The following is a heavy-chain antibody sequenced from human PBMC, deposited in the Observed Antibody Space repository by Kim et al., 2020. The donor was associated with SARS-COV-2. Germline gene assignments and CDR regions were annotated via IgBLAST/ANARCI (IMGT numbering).Heavy chain of an antibody. Sequence: SGPTLVKPTQTLTLTCTFSGFSLSTSGVGVGWIRQPPGKALEWLALIYWDDGKRYSPSLKSSLTITKDTSKNQVVLTMTNMDPVDTATYYCAHRRWGEYYFDYWGQGTLVTVSS. CDR2: IYWDDGK. V-gene: IGHV2-5*02. CDR3: AHRRWGEYYFDY. CDR1: GFSLSTSGVG. D-gene: IGHD3-16*01. J-gene: IGHJ4*02.